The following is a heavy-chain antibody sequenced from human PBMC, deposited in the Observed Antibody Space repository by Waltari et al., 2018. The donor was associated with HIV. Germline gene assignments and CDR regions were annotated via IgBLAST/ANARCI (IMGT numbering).Heavy chain of an antibody. CDR2: IYHSGST. J-gene: IGHJ4*02. CDR1: GYSISSGYY. D-gene: IGHD4-17*01. CDR3: ARGEDYGDSFDY. Sequence: QVQLQESGPGLVKPSETLSLTCTVSGYSISSGYYWGWIRQPPGKGLEWIGSIYHSGSTYYNPSLKSRVTISVDTSKNQFSLKLSSVTAADTAVYYCARGEDYGDSFDYWGQGTLVTVSS. V-gene: IGHV4-38-2*02.